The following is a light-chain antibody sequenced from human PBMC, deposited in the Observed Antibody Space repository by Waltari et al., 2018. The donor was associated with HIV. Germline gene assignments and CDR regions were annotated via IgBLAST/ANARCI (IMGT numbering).Light chain of an antibody. Sequence: NFILTQTHSLSASPGETVILSCPPTSRRMASISVNWFQQRPGAAPTTIIYEDNQRSSWIPDRFSGSIDTSSNSAPLTISGLKTEDEADYYCQSFNDNNEWVFGGGTKVTVL. CDR1: SRRMASIS. V-gene: IGLV6-57*03. CDR3: QSFNDNNEWV. J-gene: IGLJ3*02. CDR2: EDN.